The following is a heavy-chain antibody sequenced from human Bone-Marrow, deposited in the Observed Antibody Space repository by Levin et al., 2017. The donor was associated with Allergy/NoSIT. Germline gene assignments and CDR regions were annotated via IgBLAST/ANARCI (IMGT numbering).Heavy chain of an antibody. V-gene: IGHV3-11*01. CDR3: SRSSKSGFYYGLDV. D-gene: IGHD4-11*01. CDR1: GFTFSDHY. Sequence: GGSLRLSCAASGFTFSDHYMTWIRQRPGKGLEWVSYISSSGFSIHYADSVKGRVTISRDNAKKSMYLEMNSLGGEDTAVYYCSRSSKSGFYYGLDVWGQGTTVTVFS. J-gene: IGHJ6*02. CDR2: ISSSGFSI.